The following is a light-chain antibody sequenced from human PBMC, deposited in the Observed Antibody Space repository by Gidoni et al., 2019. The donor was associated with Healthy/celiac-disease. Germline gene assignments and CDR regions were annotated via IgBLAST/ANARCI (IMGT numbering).Light chain of an antibody. CDR2: EVS. V-gene: IGLV2-8*01. CDR3: SSYAGSNKV. J-gene: IGLJ2*01. CDR1: SSDVGGYNY. Sequence: QSALTQPPSASGSPGQSVTISCTGTSSDVGGYNYVSWYQQHPGKAPKLMISEVSKRPSGVPDRFSGSKSGNMASLTVSGLQAEDEADYYCSSYAGSNKVFGGGTKLTVL.